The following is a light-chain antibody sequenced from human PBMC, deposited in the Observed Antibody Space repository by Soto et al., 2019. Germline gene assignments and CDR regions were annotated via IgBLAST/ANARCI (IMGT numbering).Light chain of an antibody. CDR2: ADS. Sequence: AIQLTQSPSSLSASVGDTVTIICRASEDMNLFLRWYQQQPGKAPQVLIFADSHLHRGGPARFSCSGSGTDFTLTISNLEPEDFAVYYCQQHSHWPPWTFGQGTKVDIK. CDR3: QQHSHWPPWT. V-gene: IGKV1-6*02. CDR1: EDMNLF. J-gene: IGKJ1*01.